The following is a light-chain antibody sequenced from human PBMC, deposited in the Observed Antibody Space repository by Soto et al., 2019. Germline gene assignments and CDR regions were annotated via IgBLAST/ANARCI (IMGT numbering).Light chain of an antibody. CDR1: QSVSSY. J-gene: IGKJ4*01. Sequence: EIVLTRSPATLSLSPGERATLSCRASQSVSSYLAWYQQKPGQAPRLLIYDASNRATGIPARFSGSGSGTDFTLTISSLEPEDFAVYYCQQRSNWHPLTFGGGTKVEIK. CDR3: QQRSNWHPLT. CDR2: DAS. V-gene: IGKV3-11*01.